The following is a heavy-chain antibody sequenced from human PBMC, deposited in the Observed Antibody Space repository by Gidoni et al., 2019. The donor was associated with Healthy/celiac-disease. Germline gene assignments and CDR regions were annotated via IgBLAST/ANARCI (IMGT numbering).Heavy chain of an antibody. J-gene: IGHJ4*02. CDR2: ISGSGGST. V-gene: IGHV3-23*01. CDR3: AKIVMGLATALFDYYFDY. CDR1: GFPFSIYA. D-gene: IGHD3-9*01. Sequence: EVQLLESGGGLVQPGGSLRLSCAASGFPFSIYAMSGVRQAPGKGLEWVSAISGSGGSTDYADSVKGRFTIYRDNSKNTLYLQRNSLRAEDTAVYYCAKIVMGLATALFDYYFDYWGQGTLVTVSS.